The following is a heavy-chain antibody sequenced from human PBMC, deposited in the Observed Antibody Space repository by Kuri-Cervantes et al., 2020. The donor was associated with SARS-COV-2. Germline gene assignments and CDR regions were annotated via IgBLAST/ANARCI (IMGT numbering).Heavy chain of an antibody. J-gene: IGHJ4*02. D-gene: IGHD3-3*01. CDR2: IYTSGST. V-gene: IGHV4-4*07. CDR3: AATPAAGVDYYFDY. CDR1: GGSISSYY. Sequence: SETLSLTCTVSGGSISSYYWSWIRQPAGKGLEWIGRIYTSGSTYYNPSLKSRVTISVDTSKNQFSLKLSSVTAADTAVYYCAATPAAGVDYYFDYWGQGTLVTVSS.